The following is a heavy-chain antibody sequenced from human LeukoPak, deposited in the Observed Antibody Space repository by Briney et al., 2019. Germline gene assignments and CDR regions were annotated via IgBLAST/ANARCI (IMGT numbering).Heavy chain of an antibody. D-gene: IGHD5-24*01. V-gene: IGHV1-46*04. CDR3: ARETHVTAAANYFDY. CDR1: GYSFTDYY. J-gene: IGHJ4*02. Sequence: ASVKVSCKASGYSFTDYYIHWVRQAPGQGPEWMGIINPSGGGTTYAPKLQGRLTMTKDTSTSTVYMMLSRLGSADTALYYCARETHVTAAANYFDYWGQGTLVTVSS. CDR2: INPSGGGT.